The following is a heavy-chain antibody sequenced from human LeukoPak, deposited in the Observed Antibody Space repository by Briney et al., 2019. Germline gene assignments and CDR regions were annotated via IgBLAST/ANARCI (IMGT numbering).Heavy chain of an antibody. V-gene: IGHV3-48*03. CDR3: ARGGWGYDLNGWFDP. CDR2: ISPTTNTI. D-gene: IGHD5-12*01. CDR1: GFTFSDYE. J-gene: IGHJ5*02. Sequence: GGSLRLSCAASGFTFSDYEMNWVRQAPGKGLEWISYISPTTNTIYYADSVKGRFTISRDNAKNSLYLQMNSLRAEDTAVYYCARGGWGYDLNGWFDPWGQGTLVTVSS.